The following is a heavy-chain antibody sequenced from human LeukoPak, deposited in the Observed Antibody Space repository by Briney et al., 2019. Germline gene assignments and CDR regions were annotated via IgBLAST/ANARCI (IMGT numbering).Heavy chain of an antibody. D-gene: IGHD6-6*01. CDR2: IIPIFGTA. V-gene: IGHV1-69*01. CDR1: GGTFSSYA. CDR3: ARDLSSSSSCFDY. Sequence: GASVKVSCKASGGTFSSYAISWVRQAPGQGLEWMGGIIPIFGTANYAQKFQGRVTITADESTSTVYMELSSLRSEDTAVYYCARDLSSSSSCFDYWGQGTLVTVSS. J-gene: IGHJ4*02.